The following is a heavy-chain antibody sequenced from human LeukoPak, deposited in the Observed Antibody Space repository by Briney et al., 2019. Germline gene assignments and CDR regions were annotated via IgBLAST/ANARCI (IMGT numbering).Heavy chain of an antibody. J-gene: IGHJ4*02. CDR3: AKDPGYSSGWSFDY. CDR2: ISYDGSNK. D-gene: IGHD6-19*01. Sequence: GGSLRLSCAASGFTFSSYGMHWVRQAPGKGLEWVAVISYDGSNKYYADSVKGRFTISRDNSKNTLYLQMNSLRAEDTAVYYCAKDPGYSSGWSFDYWGQGTLATVSS. V-gene: IGHV3-30*18. CDR1: GFTFSSYG.